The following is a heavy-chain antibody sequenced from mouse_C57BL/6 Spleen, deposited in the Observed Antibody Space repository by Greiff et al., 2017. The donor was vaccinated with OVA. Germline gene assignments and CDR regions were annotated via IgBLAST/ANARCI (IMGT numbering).Heavy chain of an antibody. V-gene: IGHV1-80*01. CDR2: IYPGDGDT. J-gene: IGHJ3*01. CDR1: GYAFSSYW. Sequence: QVQLKQSGAELVKPGASVKISCKASGYAFSSYWMNWVKQRPGKGLEWIGQIYPGDGDTNYNGKFKGKATLTADKSSSTAYMQLSSLTSEDSAVYFCARVGDGYLFAYWGQGTLVTVSA. CDR3: ARVGDGYLFAY. D-gene: IGHD2-3*01.